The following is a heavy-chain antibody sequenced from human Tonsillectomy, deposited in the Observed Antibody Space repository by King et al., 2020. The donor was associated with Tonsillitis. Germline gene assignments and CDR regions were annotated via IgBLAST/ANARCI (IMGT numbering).Heavy chain of an antibody. Sequence: LQLQESGPGLVKPSETLSLTCTVSGGSISSTNYYWGWIRQPPGKGLEWIGSVYYSGGTYYNPSLRSRVTIYVDTSKHQVSLKLSSVTAADTAVYYCAKPSIAVAGRGWFDPWGQGTLVTVSS. CDR1: GGSISSTNYY. CDR2: VYYSGGT. V-gene: IGHV4-39*01. J-gene: IGHJ5*02. CDR3: AKPSIAVAGRGWFDP. D-gene: IGHD6-19*01.